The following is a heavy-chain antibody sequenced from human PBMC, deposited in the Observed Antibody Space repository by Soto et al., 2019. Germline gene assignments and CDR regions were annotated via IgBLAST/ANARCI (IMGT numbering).Heavy chain of an antibody. CDR1: GGSISSSSYY. CDR2: IYYSGST. D-gene: IGHD6-13*01. V-gene: IGHV4-39*01. CDR3: ARVDRQQLVRRGAHYFDY. J-gene: IGHJ4*02. Sequence: KPSETLSLTCTVSGGSISSSSYYWGWIRQPPGKGLEWIGSIYYSGSTYYNPSLKSRVTISVDTSKNQFSLKLSSVTAADTAVYYCARVDRQQLVRRGAHYFDYWGQGTLVTVAS.